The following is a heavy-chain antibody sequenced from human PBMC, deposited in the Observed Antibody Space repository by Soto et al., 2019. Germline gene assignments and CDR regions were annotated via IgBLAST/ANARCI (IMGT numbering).Heavy chain of an antibody. D-gene: IGHD6-6*01. CDR1: GYTFTGYY. CDR3: AREYSSSSVISPADY. V-gene: IGHV1-2*02. Sequence: VQLVQSGAEVKKPGASVKVSCKASGYTFTGYYMHWVRQAPGQGLEWMGWINPNSGGTNYAQKFQGRVTMTRDTSISTAYMELSRLRSDDTAVYYCAREYSSSSVISPADYWGQGTLVTVSS. CDR2: INPNSGGT. J-gene: IGHJ4*02.